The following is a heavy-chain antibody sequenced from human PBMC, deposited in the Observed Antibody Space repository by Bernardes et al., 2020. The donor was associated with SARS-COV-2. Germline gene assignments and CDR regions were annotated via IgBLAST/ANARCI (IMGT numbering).Heavy chain of an antibody. Sequence: SETLSLTCTVSGGSISSSSYYWGWIRQPPGKGLEWIGSIYYSGSTYYNPSLKSRVTISVDTSKNQFSLKLSSVTAADTAVYYCARQWEPDRGDDAFDIWGQGTMVTVSS. CDR1: GGSISSSSYY. CDR2: IYYSGST. D-gene: IGHD1-26*01. V-gene: IGHV4-39*01. CDR3: ARQWEPDRGDDAFDI. J-gene: IGHJ3*02.